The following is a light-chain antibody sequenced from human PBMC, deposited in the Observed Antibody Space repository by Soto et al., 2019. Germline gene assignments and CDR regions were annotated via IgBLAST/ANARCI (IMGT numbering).Light chain of an antibody. CDR2: GAS. J-gene: IGKJ4*01. V-gene: IGKV3D-15*01. CDR1: QSVNIN. CDR3: QQYKDWPPLT. Sequence: EIVMTQAPVTLSASPGERVTLSCRASQSVNINLAWYQQRHGQAPRVLIYGASNRASGIPDKFSGSGSGTHFTLTISSLEPDDFALYFCQQYKDWPPLTFGGGTSVEIQ.